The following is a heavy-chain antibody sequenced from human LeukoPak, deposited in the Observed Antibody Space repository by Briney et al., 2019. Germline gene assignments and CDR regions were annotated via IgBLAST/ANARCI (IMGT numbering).Heavy chain of an antibody. CDR2: ISYDGSNK. Sequence: SCKASGYTFTSYYMHWVRQAPGKGLEWVAVISYDGSNKYYADSVKGRFTISRDNSKNTLYLQMNSLRAEDTAVYYCAKDLLSSSSWEYYYYGTDVWGQGTTVTVSS. CDR3: AKDLLSSSSWEYYYYGTDV. J-gene: IGHJ6*02. V-gene: IGHV3-30*18. D-gene: IGHD6-6*01. CDR1: GYTFTSYY.